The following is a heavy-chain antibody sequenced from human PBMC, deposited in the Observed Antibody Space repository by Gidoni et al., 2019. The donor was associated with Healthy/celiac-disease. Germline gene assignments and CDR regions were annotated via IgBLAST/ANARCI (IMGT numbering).Heavy chain of an antibody. J-gene: IGHJ1*01. CDR2: IYFSGST. V-gene: IGHV4-39*01. D-gene: IGHD3-3*01. CDR3: ARHHARITIFGVVITILVEYFQH. Sequence: QLQLQESGPGLVKPSETLSLTCTVSGGSISSSSYYWGWIRQPPGKGLEWIGSIYFSGSTYYNPSLKSRVTISVDTSKNQFSLKLSSVTAADTAVYYCARHHARITIFGVVITILVEYFQHWGQGTLVTVSS. CDR1: GGSISSSSYY.